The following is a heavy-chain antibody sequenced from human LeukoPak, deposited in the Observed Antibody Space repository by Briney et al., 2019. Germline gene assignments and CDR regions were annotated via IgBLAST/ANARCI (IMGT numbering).Heavy chain of an antibody. CDR2: IYYSGST. CDR3: ARLAAAGLDY. CDR1: GGSISNTNW. Sequence: SETLSLTCGVSGGSISNTNWWSWVRQPPGQGLEWIGYIYYSGSTNYNPSLKSRVTISVDTSKNQFSLKLSSVTAADTAVYYCARLAAAGLDYWGQGTLVTVSS. V-gene: IGHV4-4*02. J-gene: IGHJ4*02. D-gene: IGHD6-13*01.